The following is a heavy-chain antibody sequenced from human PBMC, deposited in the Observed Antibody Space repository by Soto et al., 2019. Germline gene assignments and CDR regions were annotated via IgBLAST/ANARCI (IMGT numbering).Heavy chain of an antibody. D-gene: IGHD3-3*01. CDR2: TYYRSKWYN. CDR3: ARDPSYDFWSGFQGDYYYYGMDV. V-gene: IGHV6-1*01. Sequence: SQTLSLTCAISGDSVSSNSAAWNWIRQSPSRGLEWLGRTYYRSKWYNDYAVSVKSRITINPDTSKNQFSLQLNSVTPEDTAVYYCARDPSYDFWSGFQGDYYYYGMDVWGQGTTVTVS. CDR1: GDSVSSNSAA. J-gene: IGHJ6*02.